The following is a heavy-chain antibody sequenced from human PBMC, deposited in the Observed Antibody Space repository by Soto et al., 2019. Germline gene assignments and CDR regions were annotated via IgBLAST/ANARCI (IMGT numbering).Heavy chain of an antibody. D-gene: IGHD3-10*01. V-gene: IGHV4-34*01. CDR1: GGAFNGYY. J-gene: IGHJ4*02. Sequence: QVHLQQWGAGLLKPSETLSLTCAVNGGAFNGYYWTWIRQSPGKGLQWIGEINHSGTVDYHPSLKRRVTLSLDTSKKPFPPTRTAVTAADTAVYYWARAGAAIVRGSSGGVEYWCQGNLVTVSS. CDR2: INHSGTV. CDR3: ARAGAAIVRGSSGGVEY.